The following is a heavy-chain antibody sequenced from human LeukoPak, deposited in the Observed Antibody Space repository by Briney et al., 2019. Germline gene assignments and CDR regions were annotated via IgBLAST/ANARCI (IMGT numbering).Heavy chain of an antibody. D-gene: IGHD3-22*01. CDR2: ISGGGGST. J-gene: IGHJ4*02. Sequence: HSGGSLRLSCAASGFTVSSNYMSWVRQAPGKGLEWVSAISGGGGSTHYADSVKGRFTISRDNSKNTLYLQMSSLRAGDTAVYHCAKSSYYDSSGYYREYYFDYWGQGTLVTVSS. CDR3: AKSSYYDSSGYYREYYFDY. CDR1: GFTVSSNY. V-gene: IGHV3-23*01.